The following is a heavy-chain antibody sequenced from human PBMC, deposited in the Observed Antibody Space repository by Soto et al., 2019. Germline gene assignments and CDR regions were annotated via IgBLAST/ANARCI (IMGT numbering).Heavy chain of an antibody. CDR1: GGFTSSSSYY. CDR2: IYYSGST. CDR3: ARHFCSGGSCYSGYYYYYSMDV. D-gene: IGHD2-15*01. Sequence: PSETLYITCTVSGGFTSSSSYYWGWIPHPPGKGLEWIGSIYYSGSTSSNPSPRSRVTISVDTSKNQFSLKLSSVTAADTAVYYCARHFCSGGSCYSGYYYYYSMDVWGKGTTVT. J-gene: IGHJ6*03. V-gene: IGHV4-39*01.